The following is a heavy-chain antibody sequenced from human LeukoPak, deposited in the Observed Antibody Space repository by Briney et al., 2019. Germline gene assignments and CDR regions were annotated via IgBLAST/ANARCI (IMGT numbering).Heavy chain of an antibody. CDR1: GHPKNSYY. CDR3: ARHGFGSPYAFDI. CDR2: IYNSGRT. V-gene: IGHV4-59*01. J-gene: IGHJ3*02. D-gene: IGHD3-10*01. Sequence: PSEPLSLICTVSGHPKNSYYWIWIPEPPGKALEWIGYIYNSGRTNYNPSLRSRVTILVDTSKNQVSLKVNSVTAADTAVYYCARHGFGSPYAFDIWGQGTMVTVSS.